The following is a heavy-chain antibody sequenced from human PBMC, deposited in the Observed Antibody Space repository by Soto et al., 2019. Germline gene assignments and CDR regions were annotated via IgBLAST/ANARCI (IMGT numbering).Heavy chain of an antibody. D-gene: IGHD3-22*01. CDR1: GGSVSSGSYY. J-gene: IGHJ4*02. V-gene: IGHV4-61*01. Sequence: SETLSLTCTVSGGSVSSGSYYWSWIRQPPGKGLEWIGYIYYSGSTNYNPSLKIRVTISVDTSKNQFSLKLSSVTAADTDVYYCARTYYYDSSGYYYAPFDYWGQGTLVTVSS. CDR2: IYYSGST. CDR3: ARTYYYDSSGYYYAPFDY.